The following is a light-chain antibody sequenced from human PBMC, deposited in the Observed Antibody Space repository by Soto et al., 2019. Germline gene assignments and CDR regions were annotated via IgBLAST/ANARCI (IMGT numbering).Light chain of an antibody. V-gene: IGLV2-14*01. Sequence: QSVLTQPASVSGSPGQSVTISCTGTSSDVGGYNYVSWYQHHPSKAPKLMLYGVSDRPSGISNRFSGSKSGNTASLTISGLQAEDEADYYCGSYTSSSTLIFGGGTKLTVL. CDR3: GSYTSSSTLI. CDR1: SSDVGGYNY. J-gene: IGLJ2*01. CDR2: GVS.